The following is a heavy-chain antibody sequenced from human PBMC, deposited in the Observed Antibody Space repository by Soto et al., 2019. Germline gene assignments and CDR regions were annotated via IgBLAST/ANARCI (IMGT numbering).Heavy chain of an antibody. J-gene: IGHJ4*02. CDR1: GFTFNNYG. V-gene: IGHV3-33*01. Sequence: QVQVVESGGGVVQPGTSLRLSCAASGFTFNNYGMHWVRQAPGKGLEWVAVIWYDVSHKYYADSVIGRFTISRDNSKNTLYLQKSTLRGEDTAVYYCARDKTFGATIGGAFDSWGQGTLVTVSS. CDR2: IWYDVSHK. CDR3: ARDKTFGATIGGAFDS. D-gene: IGHD3-16*01.